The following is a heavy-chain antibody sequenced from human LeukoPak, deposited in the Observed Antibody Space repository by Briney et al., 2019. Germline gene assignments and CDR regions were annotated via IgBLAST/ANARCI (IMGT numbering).Heavy chain of an antibody. V-gene: IGHV3-66*02. CDR2: IYSGGST. CDR3: ARAAAAGIPFDY. Sequence: GGSLRLSCAASGFTVSSNYMSWVRQAPGKGLEWVSVIYSGGSTYYADSVKGRFTISRDNSKNTLYLQMNSLRAKDTAVYYCARAAAAGIPFDYWGQGTLVTVSS. D-gene: IGHD6-13*01. J-gene: IGHJ4*02. CDR1: GFTVSSNY.